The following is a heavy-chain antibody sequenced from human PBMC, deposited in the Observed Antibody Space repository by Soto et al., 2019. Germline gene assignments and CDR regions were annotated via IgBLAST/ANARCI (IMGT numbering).Heavy chain of an antibody. J-gene: IGHJ6*02. V-gene: IGHV5-51*01. CDR2: IYPGDSDT. Sequence: ESLKISCKGSGYSFTSYWIGWVRQMPGKGLEWMGIIYPGDSDTRYSPSFQGQVTISADKSISTAYLQWSSLKASDTAMYYCARDTAISPYYYYYGMDVWGQGTTVTVSS. D-gene: IGHD5-18*01. CDR3: ARDTAISPYYYYYGMDV. CDR1: GYSFTSYW.